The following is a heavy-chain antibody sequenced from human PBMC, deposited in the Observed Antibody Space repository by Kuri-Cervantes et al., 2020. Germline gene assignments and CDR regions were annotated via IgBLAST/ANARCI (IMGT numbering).Heavy chain of an antibody. CDR3: ATKDRYYWFDP. CDR1: GGSFSGYY. V-gene: IGHV4-34*01. D-gene: IGHD1-14*01. Sequence: SETLSLTCAVYGGSFSGYYWSWIRQPPGKGLEWIGEINHSGSTNYNPSLKSRVTISVDTSENQFSLKLSSVTAADTAVYYCATKDRYYWFDPWGQGTLVTVSS. J-gene: IGHJ5*02. CDR2: INHSGST.